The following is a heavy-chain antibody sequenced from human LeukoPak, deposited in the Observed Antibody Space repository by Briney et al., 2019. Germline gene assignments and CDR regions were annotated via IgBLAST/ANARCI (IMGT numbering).Heavy chain of an antibody. V-gene: IGHV4-39*01. Sequence: ASETLSLTCTVSGGSISSSSYYWGWIRQPPGKGLEWIGSIYYSGSTYYNPSLKSRVTISVDTSKNQFSLKLSSVTAADTAVYYCARHGLRWLQYLDYWGQGTLVTVSS. CDR3: ARHGLRWLQYLDY. CDR1: GGSISSSSYY. CDR2: IYYSGST. D-gene: IGHD5-24*01. J-gene: IGHJ4*02.